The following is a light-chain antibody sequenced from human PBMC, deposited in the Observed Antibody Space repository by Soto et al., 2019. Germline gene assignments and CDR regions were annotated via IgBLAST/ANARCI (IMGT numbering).Light chain of an antibody. V-gene: IGLV3-21*02. CDR1: NIGSQS. CDR3: QSYDSSLRGSV. CDR2: DDS. Sequence: SYELTQPPSVSVAPGQTARITCGGNNIGSQSVHWYQQKPGQAPVLVVYDDSDRPSGIPERFSGSKSGNTATLTISRVEAGDEADYYCQSYDSSLRGSVFGGGTKLTVL. J-gene: IGLJ2*01.